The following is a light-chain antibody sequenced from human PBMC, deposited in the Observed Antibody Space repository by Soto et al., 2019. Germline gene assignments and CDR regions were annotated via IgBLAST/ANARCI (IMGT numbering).Light chain of an antibody. J-gene: IGKJ1*01. V-gene: IGKV3-15*01. CDR2: GAS. Sequence: EIVMTQSPATLSVSPGERATLSCRASQSVSSNLAWYQQKPGQAPRLLIYGASTRANGIPAKFSGSGSGTEFILTISSLQSEDFAVYYCQQYNSWPEWTFGQGTKVEIK. CDR3: QQYNSWPEWT. CDR1: QSVSSN.